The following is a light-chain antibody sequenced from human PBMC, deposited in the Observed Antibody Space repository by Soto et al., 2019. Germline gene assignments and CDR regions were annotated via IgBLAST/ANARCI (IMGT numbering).Light chain of an antibody. V-gene: IGLV2-14*02. CDR2: EGS. CDR3: SSYKSTSTYV. CDR1: SSDVGGYDL. Sequence: QSVVTQPASGSESAGQSITISCTGTSSDVGGYDLVSWYQQHPGKAPKLIIYEGSKRPSGISNRFSGSKSGNTASLIISGLQGDDEGDYYCSSYKSTSTYVFGTGPKVSLL. J-gene: IGLJ1*01.